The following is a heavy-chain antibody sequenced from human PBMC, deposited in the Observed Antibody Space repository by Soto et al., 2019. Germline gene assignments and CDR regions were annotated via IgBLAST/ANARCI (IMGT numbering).Heavy chain of an antibody. J-gene: IGHJ6*03. Sequence: GGSLRLSCAASGFTFSSYGMHWVRQAPGKGLEWVAVISYDGSNKYYADSVKGRFTISRDNSKNTLYLQMNSLRAEDTAVYYCAKDIRYCSSTSCYSRFNYYYYMDVWGKGTTVTVSS. CDR2: ISYDGSNK. CDR3: AKDIRYCSSTSCYSRFNYYYYMDV. V-gene: IGHV3-30*18. CDR1: GFTFSSYG. D-gene: IGHD2-2*01.